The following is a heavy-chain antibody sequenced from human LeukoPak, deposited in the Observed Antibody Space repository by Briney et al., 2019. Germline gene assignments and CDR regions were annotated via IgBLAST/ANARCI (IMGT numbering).Heavy chain of an antibody. J-gene: IGHJ4*02. D-gene: IGHD4-11*01. CDR2: ISASSTYI. Sequence: PGGSLRLSCAASGFTFSSYSMNWVRQAPGKGLEWVSSISASSTYIYYADSVKGRFTIPRDNAKNSLYLQMNSLRAEDTAVYYCASPLTTVKVNYWGQGTLVTVSS. V-gene: IGHV3-21*01. CDR3: ASPLTTVKVNY. CDR1: GFTFSSYS.